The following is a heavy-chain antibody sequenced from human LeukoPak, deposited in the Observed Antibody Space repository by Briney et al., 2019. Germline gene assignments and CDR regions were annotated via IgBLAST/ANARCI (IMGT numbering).Heavy chain of an antibody. V-gene: IGHV1-8*01. CDR1: GYSLTRFD. J-gene: IGHJ6*02. Sequence: ASVKVSCKASGYSLTRFDINWVRQGSGQGREWMGWMNPKRGNTGYAPTFQGRVTITRETSIDTAFMEPSSLRPDDTAVYYCARGGSSSSYYNNYGMDVWGQGTTITVSS. CDR2: MNPKRGNT. D-gene: IGHD6-13*01. CDR3: ARGGSSSSYYNNYGMDV.